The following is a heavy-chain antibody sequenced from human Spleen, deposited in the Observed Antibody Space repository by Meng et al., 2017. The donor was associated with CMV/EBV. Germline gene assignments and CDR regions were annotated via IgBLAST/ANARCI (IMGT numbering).Heavy chain of an antibody. CDR2: ISSSGSTI. D-gene: IGHD2-2*02. CDR1: GFTFSDYY. J-gene: IGHJ4*02. Sequence: SGFTFSDYYMSWIRQAPGKGLEWVSYISSSGSTIYYADSVKGRFTISRDNAKNSLYLQMNSLRAEDTAVYYCARDPIFCSSTSCYTDYWGQGTLVTVSS. CDR3: ARDPIFCSSTSCYTDY. V-gene: IGHV3-11*04.